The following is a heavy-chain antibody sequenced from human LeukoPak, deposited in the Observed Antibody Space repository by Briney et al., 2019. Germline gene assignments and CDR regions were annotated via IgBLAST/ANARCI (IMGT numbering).Heavy chain of an antibody. CDR1: GYTFTGYY. CDR2: INPNSGGT. CDR3: ARGSLYGGSVAFEI. J-gene: IGHJ3*02. V-gene: IGHV1-2*02. Sequence: ASVKVSCKASGYTFTGYYIHWVLAAPGQGLEWMGWINPNSGGTNYAQKFQGRVTMTRDTSISTAYLELSRLRSDDTAVYYCARGSLYGGSVAFEIWGQGTMVTVSS. D-gene: IGHD6-13*01.